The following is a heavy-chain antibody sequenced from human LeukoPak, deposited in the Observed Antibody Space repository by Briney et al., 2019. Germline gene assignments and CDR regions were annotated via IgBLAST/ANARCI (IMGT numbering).Heavy chain of an antibody. D-gene: IGHD6-13*01. CDR3: ARDGEVLSSSWFWFDP. CDR1: GYSIGSGYY. V-gene: IGHV4-38-2*02. J-gene: IGHJ5*02. CDR2: TYHSGST. Sequence: SETLSLTCTVSGYSIGSGYYWGWIRQPPGKGLEWIGNTYHSGSTYYNPSLKSRVTISVDTSKNQFSLKVRSVTAADTAVYYCARDGEVLSSSWFWFDPWGQGTLVTVSS.